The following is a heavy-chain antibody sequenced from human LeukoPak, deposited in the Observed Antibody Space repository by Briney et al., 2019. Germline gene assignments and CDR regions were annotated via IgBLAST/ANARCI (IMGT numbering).Heavy chain of an antibody. J-gene: IGHJ4*02. CDR1: GLTFSDEY. D-gene: IGHD3-10*01. CDR2: IRNTGDFI. V-gene: IGHV3-11*01. CDR3: ARPPSIRGKTSWYFDY. Sequence: GGSLRLSCAASGLTFSDEYMSWIRQAPGKGLEWVSYIRNTGDFIAYADSVKGRFTMSRDNAKNSLYLQMNSLRAEDTAVYYCARPPSIRGKTSWYFDYWGQGTLVTVSS.